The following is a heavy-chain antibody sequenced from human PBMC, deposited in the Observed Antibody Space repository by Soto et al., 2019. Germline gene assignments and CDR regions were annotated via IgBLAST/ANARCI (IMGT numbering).Heavy chain of an antibody. CDR1: GFTLGSYA. CDR2: IDGSGGGT. D-gene: IGHD3-22*01. CDR3: SKAPWGGNCDSSTSTVWCDP. V-gene: IGHV3-23*01. J-gene: IGHJ5*02. Sequence: EVQLLESGGALVQPGGSLRLSCVVSGFTLGSYAVTWVRQAPGKGLEWVSTIDGSGGGTYYAPSMKGRFTISKDTSKNTVFLQMNGLRDEDTAIYFCSKAPWGGNCDSSTSTVWCDPWGQGTLVTVSS.